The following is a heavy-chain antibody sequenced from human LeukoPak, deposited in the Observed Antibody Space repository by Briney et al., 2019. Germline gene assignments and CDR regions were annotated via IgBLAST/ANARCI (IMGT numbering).Heavy chain of an antibody. D-gene: IGHD2-2*02. CDR2: ISGSGGST. J-gene: IGHJ3*02. Sequence: PGGSLRLSCAASGFTFSSYAMSWVRQAPGKGLEWVSAISGSGGSTYYADSVKGRFTIPRDNSKNTLYLQMNSLRAEDTAVYYCAKVNCSSTSCYRGAFDIWGQGTMVTVSS. CDR1: GFTFSSYA. V-gene: IGHV3-23*01. CDR3: AKVNCSSTSCYRGAFDI.